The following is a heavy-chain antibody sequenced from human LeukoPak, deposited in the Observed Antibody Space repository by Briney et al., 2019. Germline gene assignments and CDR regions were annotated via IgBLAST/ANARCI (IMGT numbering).Heavy chain of an antibody. CDR1: GCSVSSGSYY. CDR2: ISYSGST. V-gene: IGHV4-61*01. J-gene: IGHJ4*02. D-gene: IGHD5-18*01. CDR3: ARDLNTYGSHYFDY. Sequence: PSETLSLTCSVSGCSVSSGSYYWSWIRQPPGKGLVWIGYISYSGSTNYNPSLERRVTISVDTSKNQFSLKLSSVTAADRAVYYCARDLNTYGSHYFDYWGQGTLVTVSS.